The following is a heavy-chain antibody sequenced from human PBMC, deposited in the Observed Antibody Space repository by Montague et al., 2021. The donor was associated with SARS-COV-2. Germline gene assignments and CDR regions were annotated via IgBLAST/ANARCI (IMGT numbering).Heavy chain of an antibody. CDR3: ARGARQGYGFRLGSFDY. CDR2: INHSGST. V-gene: IGHV4-34*01. J-gene: IGHJ4*02. CDR1: GGSFSGYY. Sequence: SETLSLTCAVYGGSFSGYYWNWIRQPPGKGLERIGEINHSGSTNYNPSFKSRVTMSVDTSKNQFSLKLSSVTAADTAVYYCARGARQGYGFRLGSFDYWGQGTLVTVSS. D-gene: IGHD3-10*01.